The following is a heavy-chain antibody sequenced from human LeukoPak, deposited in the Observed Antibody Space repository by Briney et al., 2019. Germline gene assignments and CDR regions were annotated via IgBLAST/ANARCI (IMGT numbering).Heavy chain of an antibody. J-gene: IGHJ4*02. CDR2: IYYSGST. D-gene: IGHD1-26*01. V-gene: IGHV4-30-4*08. CDR1: GGSFSGYY. Sequence: SETLSLTCAVYGGSFSGYYWSWIRQPPGKGLEWIGYIYYSGSTYYNPSLKSRVTISVDTSKNQFSLKLSSVTAADTAVYYCARVGGSYYDFDYWGQGTLVTVSS. CDR3: ARVGGSYYDFDY.